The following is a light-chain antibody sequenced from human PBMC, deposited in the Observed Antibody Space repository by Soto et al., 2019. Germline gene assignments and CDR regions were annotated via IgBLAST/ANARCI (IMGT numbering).Light chain of an antibody. CDR2: DTS. Sequence: FVLTQSPVTLSLSPGEGATLSCRASQSVGSTCLAWYQQKPGQAPRLLIYDTSSRATGIPARFSGSGSGTDFTLTISWLEPEDFAVYYCQQCGVSPWTFGQGTKVEI. V-gene: IGKV3-20*01. CDR3: QQCGVSPWT. CDR1: QSVGSTC. J-gene: IGKJ1*01.